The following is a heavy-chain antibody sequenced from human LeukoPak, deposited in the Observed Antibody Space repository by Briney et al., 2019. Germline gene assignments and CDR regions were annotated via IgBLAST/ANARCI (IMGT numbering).Heavy chain of an antibody. V-gene: IGHV3-30*04. CDR3: ARDTTYYYDSSGYSLFDY. CDR1: GFTFSSYA. Sequence: PGGSLRLSCAASGFTFSSYAMHWVRQAPGKGLEWVAVISYDGSNKYYADSVKGRFTISRGNSKNTLYLQMNSLRAEDTAVYYCARDTTYYYDSSGYSLFDYWGQGTLVTVSS. J-gene: IGHJ4*02. CDR2: ISYDGSNK. D-gene: IGHD3-22*01.